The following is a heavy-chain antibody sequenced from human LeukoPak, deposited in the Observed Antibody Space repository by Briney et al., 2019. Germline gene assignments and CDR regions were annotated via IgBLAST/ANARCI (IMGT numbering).Heavy chain of an antibody. Sequence: GGSLRLSCAASGFTFSSYGMHWVRQAPGKGLEWVAVIWYDGSNKYYADSVKGRFTISRDNSKNTLYLQMNSLRAEDTTAYYCGGGGGDYGPFDYWGQGTLVTVSS. V-gene: IGHV3-33*01. CDR3: GGGGGDYGPFDY. D-gene: IGHD3-16*01. CDR2: IWYDGSNK. J-gene: IGHJ4*02. CDR1: GFTFSSYG.